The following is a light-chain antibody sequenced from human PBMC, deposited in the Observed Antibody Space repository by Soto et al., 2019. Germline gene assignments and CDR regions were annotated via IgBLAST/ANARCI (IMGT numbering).Light chain of an antibody. CDR3: QQPDA. Sequence: VLTQSPGTLSVSAGESATLSCRASQSVSSNYLAWYQQKPGQAPRLLIYDASNRATGIPARFSGSGSGTDFTLTISSLEPEDFAVYYCQQPDACGQGTRLEIK. V-gene: IGKV3D-20*02. J-gene: IGKJ5*01. CDR1: QSVSSNY. CDR2: DAS.